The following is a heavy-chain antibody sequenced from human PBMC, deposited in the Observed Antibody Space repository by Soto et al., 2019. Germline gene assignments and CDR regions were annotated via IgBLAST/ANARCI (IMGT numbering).Heavy chain of an antibody. Sequence: SETLSLTCAVYGGSFSGYYWSWIPQPPGKGLEWIGEINHSGSTNYNPSLKSRVTISVDTSKNQFSLKLSSVTAADTAVYYCARGFEGYCSGGSCDVDPWGQGTLVT. CDR1: GGSFSGYY. CDR2: INHSGST. V-gene: IGHV4-34*01. D-gene: IGHD2-15*01. J-gene: IGHJ5*02. CDR3: ARGFEGYCSGGSCDVDP.